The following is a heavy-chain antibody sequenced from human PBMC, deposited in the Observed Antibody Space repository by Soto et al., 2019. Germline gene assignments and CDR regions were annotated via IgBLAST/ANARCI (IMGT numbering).Heavy chain of an antibody. CDR2: IYHSGST. CDR1: GGSISSGGYS. D-gene: IGHD1-7*01. CDR3: ARSSPLELRYFDY. V-gene: IGHV4-30-2*01. Sequence: QLQLQESGSGLVKPSQTLSLTCAVSGGSISSGGYSWSWIRQPPGKGLEWIGYIYHSGSTYYNPSLTSRVTISVDRSKNQLSLKLSSVTAADTAVYYCARSSPLELRYFDYWGQGTLVTVSS. J-gene: IGHJ4*02.